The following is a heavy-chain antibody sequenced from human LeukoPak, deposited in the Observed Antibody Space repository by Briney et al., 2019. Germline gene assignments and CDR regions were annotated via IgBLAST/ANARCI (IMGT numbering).Heavy chain of an antibody. V-gene: IGHV3-15*01. Sequence: GSLRLSCAASGINFRNAWMSWVRQAPGKGVGWGGRIKSKTDGGTTDYAAPVKGRFTISRDDSKNTLYLQMNSLKTEDTAVYYCIALAYCGGDCYLGDAFDIWGQGTMVTVSS. D-gene: IGHD2-21*02. CDR1: GINFRNAW. CDR3: IALAYCGGDCYLGDAFDI. CDR2: IKSKTDGGTT. J-gene: IGHJ3*02.